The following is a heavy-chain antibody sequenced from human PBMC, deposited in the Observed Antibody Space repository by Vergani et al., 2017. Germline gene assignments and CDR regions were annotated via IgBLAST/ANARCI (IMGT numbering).Heavy chain of an antibody. Sequence: QVQLQESGPGLVKPSQTLSLTCTVSGGSISSGGYYWSWIRQPAGKGLEWIGRIYTSGSTNYNPSLKSRVTISVDTSKNQFSLKLSSVTAADTAVYYCASVEMAAEYYFDYWGQGTLVTVSS. D-gene: IGHD5-24*01. CDR1: GGSISSGGYY. J-gene: IGHJ4*02. CDR2: IYTSGST. V-gene: IGHV4-61*02. CDR3: ASVEMAAEYYFDY.